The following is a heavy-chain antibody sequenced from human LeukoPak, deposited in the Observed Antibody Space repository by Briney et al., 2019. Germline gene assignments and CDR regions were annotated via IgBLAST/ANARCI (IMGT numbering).Heavy chain of an antibody. CDR2: ISSSSSYT. V-gene: IGHV3-11*03. J-gene: IGHJ4*02. CDR3: AAGTAADF. Sequence: GGSLRLSCVVSGIPFSDYYMNWIRQAPGKGLEWISYISSSSSYTDYADSVKGRFTISRDNTKSALYLQMNSLRLEDTAVYYCAAGTAADFWGQGTLVTVSS. D-gene: IGHD6-13*01. CDR1: GIPFSDYY.